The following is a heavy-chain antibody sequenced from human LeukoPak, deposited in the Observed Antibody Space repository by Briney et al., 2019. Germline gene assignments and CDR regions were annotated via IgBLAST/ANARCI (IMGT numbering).Heavy chain of an antibody. CDR3: ARVSGYYDSSGYYLDAFDI. D-gene: IGHD3-22*01. J-gene: IGHJ3*02. CDR2: IYTSGST. V-gene: IGHV4-4*07. CDR1: GGSISSYY. Sequence: SETLSLTCTVSGGSISSYYWSWIRRPAGKGLEWIGRIYTSGSTNYNPSLKSRVTMSVDTSKNQFSLKLSSATAADTAVYYCARVSGYYDSSGYYLDAFDIWGQGTMVTVSS.